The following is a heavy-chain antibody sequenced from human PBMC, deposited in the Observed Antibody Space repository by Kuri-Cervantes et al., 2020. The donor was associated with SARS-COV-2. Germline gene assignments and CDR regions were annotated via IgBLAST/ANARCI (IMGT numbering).Heavy chain of an antibody. J-gene: IGHJ5*02. CDR2: IYYSGST. D-gene: IGHD3-3*01. CDR3: ARQIMSSITIFGVVITRNWFDP. V-gene: IGHV4-39*01. CDR1: CGSITTSSYY. Sequence: VSLRLSCTVSCGSITTSSYYWGWVREPPGKGLEWIGSIYYSGSTYYNPSLKSRVTISVDTSKNQFPLKLSSVSAADTAVYYCARQIMSSITIFGVVITRNWFDPWGQGTLVTVSS.